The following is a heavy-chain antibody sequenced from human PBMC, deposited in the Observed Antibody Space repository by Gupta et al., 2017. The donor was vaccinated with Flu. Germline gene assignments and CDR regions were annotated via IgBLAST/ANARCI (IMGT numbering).Heavy chain of an antibody. D-gene: IGHD1-26*01. V-gene: IGHV3-33*01. CDR1: GFTFSSYG. CDR2: IWYDGSNK. Sequence: QVQLVESGGGVVQPGRSLRLSCAASGFTFSSYGMHWVRQAPGKGLEWVAVIWYDGSNKYYADAVKGRFTISRDNSKNTLYLQMNSLRAEDTAVYYCARNSGSYSSGADYWGQGTLVTVSS. CDR3: ARNSGSYSSGADY. J-gene: IGHJ4*02.